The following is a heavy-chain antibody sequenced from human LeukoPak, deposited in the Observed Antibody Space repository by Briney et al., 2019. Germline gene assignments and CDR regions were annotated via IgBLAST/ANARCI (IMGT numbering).Heavy chain of an antibody. J-gene: IGHJ4*02. V-gene: IGHV3-74*01. CDR3: ARAEALKFRDFDY. CDR2: INTDGTT. CDR1: GFAFGHYR. Sequence: GGSLRLSCAASGFAFGHYRMHWVRQAPGKGLVWVSTINTDGTTTYADSVKGRFTISRDNARNSLYLQMNSLRAEDTAIYYCARAEALKFRDFDYWGQGTLVTVSS.